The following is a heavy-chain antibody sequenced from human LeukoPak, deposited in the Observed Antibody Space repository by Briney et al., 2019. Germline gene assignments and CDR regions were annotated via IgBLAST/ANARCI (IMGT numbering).Heavy chain of an antibody. J-gene: IGHJ4*02. CDR2: INHSGST. D-gene: IGHD3-22*01. CDR3: ARFQAKDDSGGYFVDY. CDR1: GGSFSGYY. Sequence: PSETLSLTCAVYGGSFSGYYWSWIRQPPGKGLEWIGEINHSGSTNYNPSLKSRVTISVDTSKNQFSLKLSSVSAADTAVYYCARFQAKDDSGGYFVDYWGQGTLVTVSS. V-gene: IGHV4-34*01.